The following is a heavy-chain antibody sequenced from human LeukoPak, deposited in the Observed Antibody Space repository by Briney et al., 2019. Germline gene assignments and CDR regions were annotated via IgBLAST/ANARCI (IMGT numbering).Heavy chain of an antibody. CDR3: ASSLARATTQTGFDY. Sequence: ASVKVSCKASGYTFTGYYMHWVRQAPGQGLEWMGWINPNSGGTNYAQKFQGRVTMTRDTSISTAYKELSRLRSDDTAVYYCASSLARATTQTGFDYWGQGTLVTVSS. CDR1: GYTFTGYY. D-gene: IGHD1-26*01. J-gene: IGHJ4*02. V-gene: IGHV1-2*02. CDR2: INPNSGGT.